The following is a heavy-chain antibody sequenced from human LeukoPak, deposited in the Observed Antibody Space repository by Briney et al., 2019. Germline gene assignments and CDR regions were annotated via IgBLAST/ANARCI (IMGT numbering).Heavy chain of an antibody. D-gene: IGHD6-13*01. CDR2: INHSGST. V-gene: IGHV4-34*01. Sequence: SETLSLTCAVYGGSFSGYYWSWIRQPPGKGLEWIGEINHSGSTNYNPSLKSRVTISVDTSKNQFSLKLSSVTAADTAVYYCATGVYSRFWGQGTLVTVSS. CDR1: GGSFSGYY. J-gene: IGHJ4*02. CDR3: ATGVYSRF.